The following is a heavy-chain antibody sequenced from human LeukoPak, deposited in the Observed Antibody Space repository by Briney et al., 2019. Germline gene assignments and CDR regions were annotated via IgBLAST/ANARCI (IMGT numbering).Heavy chain of an antibody. J-gene: IGHJ4*02. V-gene: IGHV4-4*02. CDR1: GGSISSSNW. CDR2: IYYSGST. CDR3: ARHRSGWLQSSFDY. Sequence: SGTLSLTCAVSGGSISSSNWWSWVRQPPGKGLEWIGSIYYSGSTYYNPSLKSRVTISVDTSKNQFSLKLSSVTAADTAVYYCARHRSGWLQSSFDYWGQGTLVTVSS. D-gene: IGHD5-24*01.